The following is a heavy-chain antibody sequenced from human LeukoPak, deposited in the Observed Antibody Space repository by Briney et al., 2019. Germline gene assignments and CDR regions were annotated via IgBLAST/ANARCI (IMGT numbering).Heavy chain of an antibody. Sequence: SGGSLRLSCAASGFTFSSYSMNWVRQAPGKGLEWVSSISSSSSYIYYADSVKGRLTISRDNAKNSLYLQMNSLRAEDTAVYYCAREAAAGTIDYWGQGTLVTVSS. J-gene: IGHJ4*02. D-gene: IGHD6-13*01. V-gene: IGHV3-21*01. CDR1: GFTFSSYS. CDR2: ISSSSSYI. CDR3: AREAAAGTIDY.